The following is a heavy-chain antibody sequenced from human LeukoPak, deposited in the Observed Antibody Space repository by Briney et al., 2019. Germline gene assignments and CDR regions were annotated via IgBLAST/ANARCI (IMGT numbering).Heavy chain of an antibody. CDR3: ARDFGETSLPNWFDP. V-gene: IGHV4-38-2*02. CDR2: TSHSDSP. D-gene: IGHD3-16*01. J-gene: IGHJ5*02. Sequence: SETLSLTCSVSGMSITSRHYWGWIRKPPGKGLELIGSTSHSDSPYYNPSLESRVTISLDTSRNQFSLKLTSVTAADTAVYYCARDFGETSLPNWFDPWGQGTLVIVSS. CDR1: GMSITSRHY.